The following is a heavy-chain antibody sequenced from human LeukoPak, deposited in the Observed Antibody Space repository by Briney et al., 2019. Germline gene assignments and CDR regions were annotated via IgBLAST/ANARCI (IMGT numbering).Heavy chain of an antibody. Sequence: SETLSLTCSVSGGSISSLSYYWGWVRQPPGKGLEWIGSIYYGGRTYYNPSLKSRVTMPVDTSKNQFSLKLSSVTAADTAVYYCARAGVDDYGGNGDFDYWGQGTLVTVSS. CDR1: GGSISSLSYY. CDR2: IYYGGRT. J-gene: IGHJ4*02. D-gene: IGHD4-23*01. V-gene: IGHV4-39*01. CDR3: ARAGVDDYGGNGDFDY.